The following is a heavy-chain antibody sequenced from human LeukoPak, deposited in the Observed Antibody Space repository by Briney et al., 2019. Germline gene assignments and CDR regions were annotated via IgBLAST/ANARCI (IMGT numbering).Heavy chain of an antibody. Sequence: SETLSLTCTVSGGSISSSSYYWGWIRQPPGKGLEWIGSIYYSGSTYYNPSLKSRVTISVDTSKNQFSLKLSSVTAADTAVYYCARQNSSWSPFDPWGQGTLVTVSS. CDR3: ARQNSSWSPFDP. CDR2: IYYSGST. CDR1: GGSISSSSYY. D-gene: IGHD6-13*01. J-gene: IGHJ5*02. V-gene: IGHV4-39*01.